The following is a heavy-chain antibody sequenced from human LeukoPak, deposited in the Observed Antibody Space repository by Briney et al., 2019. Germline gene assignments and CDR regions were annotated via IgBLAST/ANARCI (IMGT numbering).Heavy chain of an antibody. CDR2: INPNSGGT. J-gene: IGHJ1*01. V-gene: IGHV1-2*02. CDR3: AREDYYDSSGYYKNKEYFQH. D-gene: IGHD3-22*01. Sequence: ASVTVSCMPSGYTFTVYYMHWVRQAPGQGLEWMGWINPNSGGTNYVQKFQGRVTMTRDTSISTAYMELSWLRSDDTAVYYCAREDYYDSSGYYKNKEYFQHWGQGTLVTVSS. CDR1: GYTFTVYY.